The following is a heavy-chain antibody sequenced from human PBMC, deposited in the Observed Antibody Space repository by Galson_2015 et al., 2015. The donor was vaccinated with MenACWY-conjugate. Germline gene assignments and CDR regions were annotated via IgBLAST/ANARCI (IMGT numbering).Heavy chain of an antibody. CDR3: AYRTHVTSVDF. Sequence: PALVKPTQTLTLTCTFSGLSLSSHAELVGWVRQPPGKAPEWLAFVCWNDDKRYSPSLRSRLTITKDTSRNQVVLTMTNMDPADTSIFYCAYRTHVTSVDFWGQGTLVTVSS. V-gene: IGHV2-5*01. J-gene: IGHJ4*02. D-gene: IGHD2-21*02. CDR2: VCWNDDK. CDR1: GLSLSSHAEL.